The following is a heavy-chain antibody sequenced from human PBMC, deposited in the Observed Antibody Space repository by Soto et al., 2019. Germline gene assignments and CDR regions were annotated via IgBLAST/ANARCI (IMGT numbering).Heavy chain of an antibody. CDR3: ARDRNYYDSSGYYMSFDY. CDR2: IYYSGST. J-gene: IGHJ4*02. Sequence: PSETLSLTCTVSGGSVSSGSYYWSWIRQPPGKGLEWIGYIYYSGSTNYNPSLKSRVTMSVDTSKNQFSLKLSSVTAADTAVYYCARDRNYYDSSGYYMSFDYWGQGTLVTVSS. D-gene: IGHD3-22*01. V-gene: IGHV4-61*01. CDR1: GGSVSSGSYY.